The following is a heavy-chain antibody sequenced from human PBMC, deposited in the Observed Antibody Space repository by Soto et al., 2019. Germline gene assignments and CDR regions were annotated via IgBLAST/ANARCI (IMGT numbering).Heavy chain of an antibody. CDR1: GFTFGDYW. V-gene: IGHV3-7*05. Sequence: PGGSLRLSCTVSGFTFGDYWMTWVRQAPGKGLEWVANMNQDGSEKYYVDSVQGRFAISRDNAKNSLYLQMHSLSAEDTAVYYWGSQRVSYPRDVWGQGTTVTVSS. CDR3: GSQRVSYPRDV. J-gene: IGHJ6*02. CDR2: MNQDGSEK. D-gene: IGHD1-1*01.